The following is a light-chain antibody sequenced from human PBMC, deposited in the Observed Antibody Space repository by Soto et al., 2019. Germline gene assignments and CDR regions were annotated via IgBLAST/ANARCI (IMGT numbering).Light chain of an antibody. V-gene: IGKV1-39*01. CDR2: AAS. Sequence: DIQMTQSPSSLSASVGDRVTITCRASQSISSYLNWYQQKQGKXXKXXIYAASSLQSGVPSRFSGSGSGTDLTITISSLQPEDFETYYCQQSYSTPITFGQGTRLEIK. CDR1: QSISSY. J-gene: IGKJ5*01. CDR3: QQSYSTPIT.